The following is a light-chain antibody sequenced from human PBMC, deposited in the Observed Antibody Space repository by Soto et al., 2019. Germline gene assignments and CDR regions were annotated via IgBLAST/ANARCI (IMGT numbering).Light chain of an antibody. CDR1: SSNIGAGYD. J-gene: IGLJ1*01. CDR3: QSYDSGLRALYV. V-gene: IGLV1-40*01. CDR2: GNN. Sequence: QSALTQPPSASGAPGQTITISCTGSSSNIGAGYDVHWYQQLPGRAPKLLIYGNNNRPSGVPDRFSGSKSGTSASLAITGLQAGDEADYYCQSYDSGLRALYVFGTGTKLTVL.